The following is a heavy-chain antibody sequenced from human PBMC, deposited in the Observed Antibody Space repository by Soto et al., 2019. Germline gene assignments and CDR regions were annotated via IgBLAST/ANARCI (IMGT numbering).Heavy chain of an antibody. D-gene: IGHD3-3*01. Sequence: QLHLVQSGAVVKKPGASVTVSCSASGYPVTAYYMHWVRQAPGRGLEWMGGINPATGAAKYTQTFPGRVTMTRDTSTSKVFMELGGLTSADTAVFYCARGGGVGVAGSAAFEMWGQGTLVTVSS. CDR2: INPATGAA. V-gene: IGHV1-2*02. CDR1: GYPVTAYY. CDR3: ARGGGVGVAGSAAFEM. J-gene: IGHJ3*02.